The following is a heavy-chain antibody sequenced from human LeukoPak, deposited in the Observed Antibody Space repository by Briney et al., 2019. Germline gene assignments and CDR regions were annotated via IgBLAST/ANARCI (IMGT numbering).Heavy chain of an antibody. CDR3: SRRFWTGYYDS. D-gene: IGHD3/OR15-3a*01. CDR2: IKSKVDGETT. Sequence: GGSHRLSCAASGFTFSSAWMTWVRQAPGKGLEYAARIKSKVDGETTDYIAPVKGRFIISRDDSKNTLYLQMNSLRTEDTAVYYCSRRFWTGYYDSWGQGTLVTVSS. V-gene: IGHV3-15*01. CDR1: GFTFSSAW. J-gene: IGHJ4*02.